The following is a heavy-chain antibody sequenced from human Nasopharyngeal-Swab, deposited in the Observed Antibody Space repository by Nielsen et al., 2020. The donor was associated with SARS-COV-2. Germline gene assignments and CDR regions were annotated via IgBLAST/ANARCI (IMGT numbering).Heavy chain of an antibody. CDR1: GFIFSSYA. CDR3: ARADRGGSYFSEYYYMDV. J-gene: IGHJ6*03. D-gene: IGHD1-26*01. V-gene: IGHV3-30*04. Sequence: GESLKISCAASGFIFSSYAMHWVRQAPGKGLEWVAVISYDGSNKYYADSVKGRFTISRDNSKNTLYLQMNSLRVEDTAVYYCARADRGGSYFSEYYYMDVWGKGTTVTVSS. CDR2: ISYDGSNK.